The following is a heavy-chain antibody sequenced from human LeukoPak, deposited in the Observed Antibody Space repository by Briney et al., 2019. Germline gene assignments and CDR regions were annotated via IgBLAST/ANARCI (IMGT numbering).Heavy chain of an antibody. CDR3: AKEGQRGSYGVYDDYH. CDR1: GFTFSGDG. CDR2: ISNDETNK. Sequence: GRSLRLSCAASGFTFSGDGIHWVRQAPGKGLEWVAVISNDETNKYYTDSVKGRFTISRDNSKNMVYLQMNSLRVEDTAIYYCAKEGQRGSYGVYDDYHWGQGTLVTVSS. J-gene: IGHJ5*02. V-gene: IGHV3-30*18. D-gene: IGHD5/OR15-5a*01.